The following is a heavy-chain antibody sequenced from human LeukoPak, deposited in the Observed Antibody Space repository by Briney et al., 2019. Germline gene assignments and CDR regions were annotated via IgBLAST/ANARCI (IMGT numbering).Heavy chain of an antibody. J-gene: IGHJ4*02. D-gene: IGHD5-24*01. CDR3: ARGARAGYNLEPFDY. V-gene: IGHV4-31*03. CDR1: GGSISSGSYW. CDR2: LYYSGNT. Sequence: SETLSLTCTVSGGSISSGSYWWSWIRQHPEEGLEWIGYLYYSGNTYYNPSLQSRVSISVDTSKNQLSLNLTSVTAADTAVYYCARGARAGYNLEPFDYWGQGTLVTVSS.